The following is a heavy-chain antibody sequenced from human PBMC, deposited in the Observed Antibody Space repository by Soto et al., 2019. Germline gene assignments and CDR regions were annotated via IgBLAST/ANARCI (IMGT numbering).Heavy chain of an antibody. CDR2: INPGGGST. Sequence: GASVKVSCKASGYTFTSYGISWVRQAPGQGLEWMGIINPGGGSTTYAQKFQGRITMTRDTATTTVNMELSSLRSEDTALYYCVRELDDNGISSYGAFDIWG. J-gene: IGHJ3*02. D-gene: IGHD2-8*01. V-gene: IGHV1-46*01. CDR3: VRELDDNGISSYGAFDI. CDR1: GYTFTSYG.